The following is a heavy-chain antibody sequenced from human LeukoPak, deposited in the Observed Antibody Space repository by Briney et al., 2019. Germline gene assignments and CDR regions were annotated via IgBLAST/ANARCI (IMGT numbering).Heavy chain of an antibody. D-gene: IGHD2-2*01. Sequence: GGSLRLSCAASGFTFSSYSMNWVRQAPGKGLEWVSSISSSRSYIYYADSVKGRFTISRDNAKNSLYLQMNSLRAEDTAVYYCARAQVVPAAMGDYWGQGTLVTVSS. CDR1: GFTFSSYS. CDR3: ARAQVVPAAMGDY. J-gene: IGHJ4*01. V-gene: IGHV3-21*01. CDR2: ISSSRSYI.